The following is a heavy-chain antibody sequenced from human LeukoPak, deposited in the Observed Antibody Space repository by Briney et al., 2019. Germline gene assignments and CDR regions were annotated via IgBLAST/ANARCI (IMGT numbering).Heavy chain of an antibody. CDR3: ARGLAVVTAISYNWFDP. V-gene: IGHV1-46*01. D-gene: IGHD2-21*02. CDR1: GYTFTSYD. J-gene: IGHJ5*02. CDR2: INPSGGST. Sequence: ASVKVSCKASGYTFTSYDINWVRQATGQGLEWMGIINPSGGSTSYAQKFQGRVTMTRDMSTSTVYMELSSLRSEDTAVYYCARGLAVVTAISYNWFDPWGQGTLVTVSS.